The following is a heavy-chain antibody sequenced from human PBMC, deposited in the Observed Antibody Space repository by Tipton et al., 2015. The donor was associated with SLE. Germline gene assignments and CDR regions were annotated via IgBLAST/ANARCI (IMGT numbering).Heavy chain of an antibody. CDR1: GGSFSGYY. J-gene: IGHJ4*02. CDR2: INRSGST. Sequence: TLSLTCAVYGGSFSGYYWSWIRQPPGKGLERTGEINRSGSTNYNPSLKSRVTISEDTSKKQFSLKLSSVTGADTAVYYCARVGFYFDYWGQGTLVTVSS. CDR3: ARVGFYFDY. D-gene: IGHD1-26*01. V-gene: IGHV4-34*01.